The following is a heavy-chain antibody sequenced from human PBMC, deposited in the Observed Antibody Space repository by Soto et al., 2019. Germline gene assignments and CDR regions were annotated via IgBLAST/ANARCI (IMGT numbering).Heavy chain of an antibody. V-gene: IGHV3-33*01. J-gene: IGHJ4*02. CDR2: IWHDGSDK. D-gene: IGHD2-8*02. Sequence: QVRLVESGGGVVQPGRSLRLSCAASGFTFSNFGMHWVRQAPGKGLEWVAVIWHDGSDKYYADSVRGRFTVSRDDAKNTLYLQLNSLRAEDTAVYYCARILVRGFIIDYWGQGTLVTVSS. CDR3: ARILVRGFIIDY. CDR1: GFTFSNFG.